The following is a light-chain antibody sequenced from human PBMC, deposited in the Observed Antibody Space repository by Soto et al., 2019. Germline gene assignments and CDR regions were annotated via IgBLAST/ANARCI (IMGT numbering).Light chain of an antibody. CDR3: QQSYTTPYT. CDR1: QSISNF. Sequence: DIQMTQSPASLSASVGDRVTITCRASQSISNFLNWYQQKPGKAPELLIYAASSLHSGVPSRFSGSGSVTNFTLNISSLQSEDFATYSCQQSYTTPYTFGQGTKLEIK. V-gene: IGKV1-39*01. CDR2: AAS. J-gene: IGKJ2*01.